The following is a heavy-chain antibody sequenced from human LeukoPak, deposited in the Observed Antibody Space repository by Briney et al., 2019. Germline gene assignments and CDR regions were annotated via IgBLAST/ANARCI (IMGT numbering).Heavy chain of an antibody. CDR1: GFTFSSYA. Sequence: GGSLRLSCAASGFTFSSYAMSWVRQAPGKGLEWVSAISGSGGSTYYADSVKGRFTISRDNSKNTLYLQMNGLRAEDTAVYYCAKPMGAPTRAFDIWGQGTMVTVSS. CDR2: ISGSGGST. V-gene: IGHV3-23*01. CDR3: AKPMGAPTRAFDI. J-gene: IGHJ3*02. D-gene: IGHD1-26*01.